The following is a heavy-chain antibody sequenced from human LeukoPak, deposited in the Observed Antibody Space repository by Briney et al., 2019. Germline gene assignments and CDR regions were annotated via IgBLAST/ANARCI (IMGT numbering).Heavy chain of an antibody. J-gene: IGHJ4*02. CDR3: ARGRGSGSYYD. Sequence: SETLSLTCTVSGDSINSYYWSWIRQPPGKGLEWIGYIYYSGSTNYNPSLKSRDTISVDTSKNQFSLKLSSVTAADTAVYYCARGRGSGSYYDWGQGTLVTVSS. D-gene: IGHD3-10*01. CDR2: IYYSGST. CDR1: GDSINSYY. V-gene: IGHV4-59*01.